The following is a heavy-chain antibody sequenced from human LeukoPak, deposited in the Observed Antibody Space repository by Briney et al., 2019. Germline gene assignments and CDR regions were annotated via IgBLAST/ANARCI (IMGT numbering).Heavy chain of an antibody. D-gene: IGHD2-15*01. Sequence: PSETLSLTCTVSGGSINNYYWSWIRQPAGKGLEWIGRIYTRGSANYNASLKSRVTMSVDTSKNQFSLKLSSVTDADTAVYYCARGRYCSADICSGGDAFDIWGQGTMVSVSS. CDR3: ARGRYCSADICSGGDAFDI. V-gene: IGHV4-4*07. CDR1: GGSINNYY. CDR2: IYTRGSA. J-gene: IGHJ3*02.